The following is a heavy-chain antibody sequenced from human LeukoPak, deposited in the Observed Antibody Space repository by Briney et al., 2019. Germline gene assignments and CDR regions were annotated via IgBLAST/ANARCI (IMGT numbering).Heavy chain of an antibody. V-gene: IGHV4-59*12. Sequence: PSETLSLTCTVSGGSISSYYWSWIRQPPGKGLEWIGSIYYSGSTYYNPSLKSRVTISVDTSKNQFSLKLSSVTAADTAVYYCARAGIYSSGWYYFDYWGQGTLVTVSS. J-gene: IGHJ4*02. CDR1: GGSISSYY. CDR3: ARAGIYSSGWYYFDY. CDR2: IYYSGST. D-gene: IGHD6-19*01.